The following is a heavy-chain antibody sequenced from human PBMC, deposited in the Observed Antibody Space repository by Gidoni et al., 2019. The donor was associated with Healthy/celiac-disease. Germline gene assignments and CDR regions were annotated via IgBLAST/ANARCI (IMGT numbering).Heavy chain of an antibody. CDR3: ARGPRAGKGDY. V-gene: IGHV3-30-3*01. D-gene: IGHD6-19*01. CDR1: GFTFSSYA. CDR2: ISYDGSNK. J-gene: IGHJ4*02. Sequence: QVQLVESGGGVVQPGRSLRLSCAASGFTFSSYAMHWVRQAPGKGLEWVAVISYDGSNKYYADSVKGRFTISRDNSKNTLYLQMNSLRAEDTAVYYCARGPRAGKGDYWGQGTLVTVSS.